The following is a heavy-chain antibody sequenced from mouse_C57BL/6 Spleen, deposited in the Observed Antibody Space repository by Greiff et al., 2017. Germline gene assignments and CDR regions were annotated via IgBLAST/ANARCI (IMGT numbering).Heavy chain of an antibody. CDR3: AKLDGSSPYYAMDY. V-gene: IGHV1-81*01. D-gene: IGHD1-1*01. Sequence: QVQLKESGAELARPGASVKLSCKASGYTFTSYGISWVKQRTGQGLEWIGEIYPRSGNTYYNEKFKGKATLTAGKASSTAYIELRSLTSVDTAVYVSAKLDGSSPYYAMDYWGQGTSVTVSS. CDR2: IYPRSGNT. J-gene: IGHJ4*01. CDR1: GYTFTSYG.